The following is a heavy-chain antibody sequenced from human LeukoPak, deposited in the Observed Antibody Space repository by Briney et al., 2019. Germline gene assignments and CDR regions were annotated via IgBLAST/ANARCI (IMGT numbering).Heavy chain of an antibody. CDR3: ARGSRDYDSSGLGGDY. Sequence: ASVKVSCKASGGTFSSYAISWVRQAPGQGLEWMGGIIPIFGTANYAQKFQGRVTITADESTSTAYMELSSLRSEDTAVYYCARGSRDYDSSGLGGDYWGQGTLVTVSS. D-gene: IGHD3-22*01. J-gene: IGHJ4*02. V-gene: IGHV1-69*13. CDR1: GGTFSSYA. CDR2: IIPIFGTA.